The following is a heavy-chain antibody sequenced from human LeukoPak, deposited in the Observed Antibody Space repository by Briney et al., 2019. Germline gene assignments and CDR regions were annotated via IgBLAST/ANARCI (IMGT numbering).Heavy chain of an antibody. Sequence: GGSLRLSCAASGFTFSSYSMNWVRQAPGKGLEWVSSISSSSSYIYYADSVKGRFTISRDNAKNSLYLQMNSLRAEDTAVYYCARDRLVRGVMTTDYWGQGTLVTVSS. D-gene: IGHD3-10*01. V-gene: IGHV3-21*01. CDR1: GFTFSSYS. CDR2: ISSSSSYI. J-gene: IGHJ4*02. CDR3: ARDRLVRGVMTTDY.